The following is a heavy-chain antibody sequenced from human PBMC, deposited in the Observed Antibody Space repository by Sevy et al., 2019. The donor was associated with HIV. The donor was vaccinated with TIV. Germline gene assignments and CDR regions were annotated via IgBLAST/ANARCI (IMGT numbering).Heavy chain of an antibody. V-gene: IGHV4-59*08. CDR3: ARRNDFDI. J-gene: IGHJ3*02. Sequence: SETLSLTCTVSGGSINSDHWNWIRQPQGKGLEWIGYVYYTGGTNYNPSLKNRVTISVDRTKNQFSLKLTSVTAADPAVYYCARRNDFDIWGQGTMVTVSS. CDR2: VYYTGGT. CDR1: GGSINSDH.